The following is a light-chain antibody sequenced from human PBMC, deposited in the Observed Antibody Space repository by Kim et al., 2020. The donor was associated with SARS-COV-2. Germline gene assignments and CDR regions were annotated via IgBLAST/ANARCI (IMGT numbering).Light chain of an antibody. J-gene: IGLJ1*01. CDR1: TLRTYF. CDR3: ASRDTSGDHVYV. V-gene: IGLV3-19*01. CDR2: YGN. Sequence: SYELTQDPVVSVALGQAVRITCQGDTLRTYFASWYQQKPGQAPILLIYYGNNRPSGIPDRFSGSTSGDTASLTITGAQAEDEADYYCASRDTSGDHVYVF.